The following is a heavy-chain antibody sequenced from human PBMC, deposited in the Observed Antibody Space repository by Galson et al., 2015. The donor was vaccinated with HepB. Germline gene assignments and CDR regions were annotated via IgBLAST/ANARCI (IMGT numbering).Heavy chain of an antibody. CDR3: TRVDMVRGDRSLAD. D-gene: IGHD3-10*01. CDR2: IYSGGST. J-gene: IGHJ4*02. V-gene: IGHV3-53*04. Sequence: SLRLSCAASGFTVSSNYMSWVRQAPGKGLEWVSVIYSGGSTYYADSVKGRFTISRHNSKNTLYLQMNSLRAEDTAVYYCTRVDMVRGDRSLADWGQGTLVTVSS. CDR1: GFTVSSNY.